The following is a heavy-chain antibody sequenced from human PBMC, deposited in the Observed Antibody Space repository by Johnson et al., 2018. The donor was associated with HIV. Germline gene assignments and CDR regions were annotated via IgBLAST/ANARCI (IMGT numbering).Heavy chain of an antibody. J-gene: IGHJ3*02. Sequence: EVQLVESGGGLVQPGGSLRLSCGASGFSVSDSYMSWVRQAPGKGLEWVGRTRNKANSYTPDYAASVKGRFTISRDDSKNSLYLQINSLKTEDTAVYYCAREPRLLTDAFDIWGQGTMVTVSS. CDR3: AREPRLLTDAFDI. CDR2: TRNKANSYTP. D-gene: IGHD5-18*01. CDR1: GFSVSDSY. V-gene: IGHV3-72*01.